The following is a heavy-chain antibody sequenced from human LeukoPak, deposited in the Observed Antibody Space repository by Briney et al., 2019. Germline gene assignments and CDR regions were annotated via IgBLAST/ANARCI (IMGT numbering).Heavy chain of an antibody. CDR1: GGSISSYY. V-gene: IGHV4-59*12. CDR3: ARAGGGDPTLDY. Sequence: SETLSLTCTVSGGSISSYYWSWIRQPPGKGLEWIGYIYYSGSTYYNPSLKSRVTISVDTSKNQFSLKLSSVTAADTAVYYCARAGGGDPTLDYWGQGTLVTVSS. D-gene: IGHD2-21*02. CDR2: IYYSGST. J-gene: IGHJ4*02.